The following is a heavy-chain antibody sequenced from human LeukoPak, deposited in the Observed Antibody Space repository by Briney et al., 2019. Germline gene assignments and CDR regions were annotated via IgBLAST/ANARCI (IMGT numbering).Heavy chain of an antibody. CDR3: ARVFRGGAFDI. CDR2: ISAYNGNT. D-gene: IGHD3-10*01. CDR1: AYTFTSYG. J-gene: IGHJ3*02. Sequence: ASVKVSCTASAYTFTSYGISWVRRAPGQGLEWMGWISAYNGNTNFAEKLQGRVTMTTDTSTSTAYMELRSPRFDDTGVYYCARVFRGGAFDIWGQGTMVTVSS. V-gene: IGHV1-18*04.